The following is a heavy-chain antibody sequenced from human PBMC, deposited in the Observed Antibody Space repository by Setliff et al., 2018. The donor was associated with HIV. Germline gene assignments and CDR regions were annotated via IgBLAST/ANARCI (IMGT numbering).Heavy chain of an antibody. CDR1: GGSINGYY. V-gene: IGHV4-4*09. Sequence: KASETLSLTCTVSGGSINGYYWSWIRQPPGKGLEWIGCFYPTGSVNYNPSLKSRVTISVDTSKNQFSLEVTSVTAADTAVYYCARHRSGYVYGPQDYWGQGTLVTVSS. CDR3: ARHRSGYVYGPQDY. CDR2: FYPTGSV. D-gene: IGHD5-18*01. J-gene: IGHJ4*02.